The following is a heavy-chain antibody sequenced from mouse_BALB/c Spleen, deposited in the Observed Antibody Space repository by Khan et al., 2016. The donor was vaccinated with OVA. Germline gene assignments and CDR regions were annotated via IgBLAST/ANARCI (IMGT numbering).Heavy chain of an antibody. CDR2: IWGGGST. J-gene: IGHJ4*01. CDR1: GFSLSDYG. CDR3: AKGVWSYYYTLDY. Sequence: QVQLKESGPGLVAPSQNLSITCTVSGFSLSDYGVSWIGQPPGKGLEGLGVIWGGGSTYYNSALKSRLSIIKDNSKSQVFLKMSSLQSDDTAMFYCAKGVWSYYYTLDYGGQGTSVTVSS. V-gene: IGHV2-6-5*01.